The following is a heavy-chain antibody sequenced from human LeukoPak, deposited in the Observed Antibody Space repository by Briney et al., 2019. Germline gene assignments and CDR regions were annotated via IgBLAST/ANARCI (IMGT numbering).Heavy chain of an antibody. CDR1: GFTFSSYW. CDR3: ARGCGSYFFHDAFDI. D-gene: IGHD1-26*01. V-gene: IGHV3-74*01. Sequence: PGGSLRLSCAASGFTFSSYWMHWVRQAPGKGLVWVSRINSDGSSTSYADSVKGRFTISRDNAKNTLYLQMNSLRAEDTAVYYCARGCGSYFFHDAFDIWGQGTMVTVSS. J-gene: IGHJ3*02. CDR2: INSDGSST.